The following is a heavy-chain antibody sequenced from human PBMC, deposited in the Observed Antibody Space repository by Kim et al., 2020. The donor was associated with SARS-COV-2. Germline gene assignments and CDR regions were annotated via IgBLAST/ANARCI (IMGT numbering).Heavy chain of an antibody. Sequence: SVKVSCKASGGTFSSYAISWVRQAPGQGLGWMGGIIPIFGTANYAQKFQGRVTITADESTSTAYMELSSLRSEDTAVYYCARLLGSSGYTNWFDPWGQGTLVTVSS. CDR2: IIPIFGTA. CDR1: GGTFSSYA. J-gene: IGHJ5*02. D-gene: IGHD3-22*01. V-gene: IGHV1-69*13. CDR3: ARLLGSSGYTNWFDP.